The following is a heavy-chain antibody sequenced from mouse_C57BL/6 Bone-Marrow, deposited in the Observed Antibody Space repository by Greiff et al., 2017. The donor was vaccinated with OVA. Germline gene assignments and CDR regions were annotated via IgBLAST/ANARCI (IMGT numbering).Heavy chain of an antibody. Sequence: EVKLQESGAELVRPGASVKLSCTASGFNIKDDYMHWVKQRPEQGLEWIGWIDPENGDTEYASKFQGKATITADTSSNTAYLQLSSLTSEDTAVYYCTFDGYSFDYWGQGTTLTVSS. CDR3: TFDGYSFDY. CDR1: GFNIKDDY. CDR2: IDPENGDT. V-gene: IGHV14-4*01. D-gene: IGHD2-3*01. J-gene: IGHJ2*01.